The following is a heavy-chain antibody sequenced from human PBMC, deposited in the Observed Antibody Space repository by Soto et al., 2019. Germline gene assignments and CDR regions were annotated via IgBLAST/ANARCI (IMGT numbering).Heavy chain of an antibody. CDR2: IYWNDDK. V-gene: IGHV2-5*01. J-gene: IGHJ4*02. D-gene: IGHD3-16*01. CDR3: AHTWGLPFDY. CDR1: GFSLRTTGVG. Sequence: QITLKESGPTLVEPTQTLTLTCTYSGFSLRTTGVGVGWIRQPPGKALEWLGIIYWNDDKRYSPSLKNRFTRTSDISNSQVVLTMTNMDPVDTATYYCAHTWGLPFDYWGQETLVIVSS.